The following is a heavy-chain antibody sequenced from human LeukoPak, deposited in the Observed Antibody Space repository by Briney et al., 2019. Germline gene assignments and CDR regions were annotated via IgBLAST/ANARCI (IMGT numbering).Heavy chain of an antibody. D-gene: IGHD5-18*01. V-gene: IGHV4-30-4*07. CDR2: MYYSGST. CDR1: GGSISSGGYS. Sequence: SETLSLTCAVSGGSISSGGYSWSWIRQPPGKGLEWIGYMYYSGSTYYNPSLKSRVTISVDTSKNQFSLKLSSVTAADTAVYYCARAENTAMVDYWGQGTLVTVSS. J-gene: IGHJ4*02. CDR3: ARAENTAMVDY.